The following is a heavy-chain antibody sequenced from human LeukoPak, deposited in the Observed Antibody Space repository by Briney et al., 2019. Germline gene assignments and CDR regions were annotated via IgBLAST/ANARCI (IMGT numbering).Heavy chain of an antibody. CDR1: GFTVSGNY. D-gene: IGHD3-22*01. J-gene: IGHJ4*02. Sequence: QTGGSLRLSCAASGFTVSGNYMSWARQAPGKGLEWVSLIYSGGTTYYADSVKGRFTISRDNSKNTLYLQMNSLRAEDTAVYYCARSSERKYYFDYWGQGTLVTVSS. V-gene: IGHV3-53*01. CDR2: IYSGGTT. CDR3: ARSSERKYYFDY.